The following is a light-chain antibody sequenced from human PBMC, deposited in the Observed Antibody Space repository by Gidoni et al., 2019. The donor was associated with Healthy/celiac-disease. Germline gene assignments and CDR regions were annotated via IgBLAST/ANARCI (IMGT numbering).Light chain of an antibody. CDR2: GAS. CDR1: QSVSSSY. CDR3: QQYDSSPET. J-gene: IGKJ1*01. Sequence: EIVLTQSPGTLTLSPGERATLSCRASQSVSSSYLAWYQQKPGQAPRLLSYGASSRATGIPDRFSGSGSGTDFTLTISRLEPEDFAVYYCQQYDSSPETFGQGTKVEIK. V-gene: IGKV3-20*01.